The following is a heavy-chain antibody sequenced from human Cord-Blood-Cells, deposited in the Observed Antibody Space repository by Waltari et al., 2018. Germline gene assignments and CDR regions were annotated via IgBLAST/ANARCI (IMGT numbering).Heavy chain of an antibody. Sequence: QVQLQESGPGLVKPSETLSLTCAVSGYSISSGYYWGWIRQPPGKGLEWIGSIYHSGSTYYNPSLKSRVTISVDTSKNQFSLKLSSVTAADTAVYYCASNSGSYDAFDIWGQGTMVTVSS. V-gene: IGHV4-38-2*01. CDR2: IYHSGST. D-gene: IGHD1-26*01. J-gene: IGHJ3*02. CDR3: ASNSGSYDAFDI. CDR1: GYSISSGYY.